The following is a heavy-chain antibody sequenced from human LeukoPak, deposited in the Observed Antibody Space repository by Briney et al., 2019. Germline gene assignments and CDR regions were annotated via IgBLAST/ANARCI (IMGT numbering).Heavy chain of an antibody. CDR3: AKGHSAHGTGFDY. Sequence: PGGSLRLSCAASGLTFSRFAMSCVRQAPGKGLEWVSAISNSGDTTYYADSVTGRFTISRDNLKNTLYVQLNRLRVEDTAVYYCAKGHSAHGTGFDYWGQGTLVIVSS. J-gene: IGHJ4*02. D-gene: IGHD1-1*01. CDR1: GLTFSRFA. CDR2: ISNSGDTT. V-gene: IGHV3-23*01.